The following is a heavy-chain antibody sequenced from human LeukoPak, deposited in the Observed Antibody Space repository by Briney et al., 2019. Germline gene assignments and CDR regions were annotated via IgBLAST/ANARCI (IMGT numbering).Heavy chain of an antibody. Sequence: GGSLRLSCAASGFIFDDYGMSWVRQAPGKGLERVSYISSSSSTIYYADSVKGRFTISRDNAKNSLYLQMNSLGAEDTALYYCARGAEVQLWSYYFDYWGQGTLVTVSS. CDR3: ARGAEVQLWSYYFDY. J-gene: IGHJ4*02. D-gene: IGHD5-18*01. CDR1: GFIFDDYG. CDR2: ISSSSSTI. V-gene: IGHV3-48*01.